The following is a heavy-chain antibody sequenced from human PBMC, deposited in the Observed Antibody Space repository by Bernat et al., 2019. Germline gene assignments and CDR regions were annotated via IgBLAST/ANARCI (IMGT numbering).Heavy chain of an antibody. V-gene: IGHV3-74*03. D-gene: IGHD1-26*01. CDR1: GFTFSSYA. Sequence: VQLVESGGGVVQPGRSLRLSCAASGFTFSSYAMHWVRQAPGKGLVWVSHINSDGTDIKYADSVKGRFTISRDNAKNTLYLQMNSLRAEDTAVYYCARDPTQWELPPDYWGQGTLVTVSS. CDR3: ARDPTQWELPPDY. CDR2: INSDGTDI. J-gene: IGHJ4*02.